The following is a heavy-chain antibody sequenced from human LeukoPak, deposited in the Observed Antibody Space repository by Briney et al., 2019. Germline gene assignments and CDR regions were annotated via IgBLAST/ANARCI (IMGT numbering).Heavy chain of an antibody. D-gene: IGHD1-1*01. CDR1: GFTFRSIA. V-gene: IGHV3-23*01. CDR2: IRSNGDTT. CDR3: AKGQELDDGVFDS. Sequence: GGSLRLSCAASGFTFRSIAMTWVRQAPGKGLEWVSSIRSNGDTTYNADSVRGRFTISRDNSKNTLYLQMNRLRVEDTAIYYCAKGQELDDGVFDSWGQGTLVTVSS. J-gene: IGHJ4*02.